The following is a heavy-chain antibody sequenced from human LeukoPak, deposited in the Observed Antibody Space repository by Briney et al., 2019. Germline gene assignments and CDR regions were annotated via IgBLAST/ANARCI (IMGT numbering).Heavy chain of an antibody. V-gene: IGHV4-59*08. J-gene: IGHJ4*02. D-gene: IGHD6-13*01. CDR1: GGSISSYY. CDR2: ISDSGST. Sequence: PSETLSLTCTVSGGSISSYYWSWIRQPPGKGLEWIGYISDSGSTNYNPSLKSRVTISVDTSKNQFSLKLSSVTAADTAVYYCARSWSSSLPFGYWGQGTLVTVSS. CDR3: ARSWSSSLPFGY.